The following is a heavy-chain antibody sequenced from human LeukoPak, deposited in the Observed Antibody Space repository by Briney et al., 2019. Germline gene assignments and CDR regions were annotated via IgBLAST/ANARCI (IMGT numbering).Heavy chain of an antibody. V-gene: IGHV1-24*01. Sequence: GASVKVSCKVSGYTLTELSMHWVRQAPGKGLEWMGGFDPEDGETIYAQKFQGRVTITADKSTSTAYMELSSLRSEDTAVYYCARDGYYYDSSGQGDFDYWGQGTLVTVSS. J-gene: IGHJ4*02. CDR2: FDPEDGET. CDR1: GYTLTELS. CDR3: ARDGYYYDSSGQGDFDY. D-gene: IGHD3-22*01.